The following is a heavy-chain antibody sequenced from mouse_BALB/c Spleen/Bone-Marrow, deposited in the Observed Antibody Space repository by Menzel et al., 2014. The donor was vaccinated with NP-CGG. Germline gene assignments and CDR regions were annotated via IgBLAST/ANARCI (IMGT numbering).Heavy chain of an antibody. V-gene: IGHV14-3*02. CDR2: IDPANGNT. D-gene: IGHD2-3*01. Sequence: EVKLVESGAELVKPGASVKLSCTASGFNIKDTYMHWVKQRPEQGLEWIGRIDPANGNTKYDPKFQGKATITADTSSNTAYLQLSSLTSEDTAVYYCARRDDGYYTYWGQGTLLTVSA. CDR3: ARRDDGYYTY. J-gene: IGHJ3*01. CDR1: GFNIKDTY.